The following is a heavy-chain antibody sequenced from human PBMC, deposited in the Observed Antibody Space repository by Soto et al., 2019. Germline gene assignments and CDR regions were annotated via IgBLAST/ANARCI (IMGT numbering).Heavy chain of an antibody. CDR2: ISYDGSNK. Sequence: QVQLVESGGGVVQPGRSLRLSCAASGFTFSSYAMHWVRQAPGKGLEWVAVISYDGSNKYYADSVKGRFTISRDNSKNTLYLQMNSLRAEDTAVYYCARSHDYDDSSGYYRGEAFDIWGQGTMVTVSS. CDR3: ARSHDYDDSSGYYRGEAFDI. D-gene: IGHD3-22*01. V-gene: IGHV3-30-3*01. CDR1: GFTFSSYA. J-gene: IGHJ3*02.